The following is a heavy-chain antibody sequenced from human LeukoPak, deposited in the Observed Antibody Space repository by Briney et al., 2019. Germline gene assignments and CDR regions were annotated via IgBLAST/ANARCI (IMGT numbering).Heavy chain of an antibody. CDR3: AKDGGDHDYGDYAGEYYFDY. Sequence: GGSLRLSCAASGFTFSSYGMHWVRQAPGKGLEWVAVISYDGSNKYYADPVKGRFTISRDNSKNTLYLQMNSLRAEDTAVYYCAKDGGDHDYGDYAGEYYFDYWGQGTLVTVSS. J-gene: IGHJ4*02. CDR2: ISYDGSNK. CDR1: GFTFSSYG. D-gene: IGHD4-17*01. V-gene: IGHV3-30*18.